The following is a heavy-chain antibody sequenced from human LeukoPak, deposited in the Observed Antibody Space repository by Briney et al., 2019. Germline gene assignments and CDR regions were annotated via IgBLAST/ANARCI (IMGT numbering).Heavy chain of an antibody. D-gene: IGHD1-20*01. CDR1: GSTFSSYD. J-gene: IGHJ3*02. CDR3: ARGGSNWNDVGAFDI. CDR2: IGTAGDT. Sequence: GGSLRLSCAASGSTFSSYDMHWVRQATGKGLEWVSAIGTAGDTYYPGSVKGRFTISRENAKNSLYLQMKSLRAGDTAVYYCARGGSNWNDVGAFDIWGQGTMVTVSS. V-gene: IGHV3-13*01.